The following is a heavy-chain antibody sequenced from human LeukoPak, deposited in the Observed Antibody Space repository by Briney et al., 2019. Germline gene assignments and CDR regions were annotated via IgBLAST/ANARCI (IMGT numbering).Heavy chain of an antibody. CDR3: ARGITMVRGVIYI. Sequence: ASVKVSCKASGYTFTGYYMHWVPQAPGQGLEWMGWINPNSGGTNYAQKFQGRVTMTRDTSISTAYMELSRLRSDDTAVYYCARGITMVRGVIYIWGQGTMVTVSS. CDR1: GYTFTGYY. V-gene: IGHV1-2*02. CDR2: INPNSGGT. D-gene: IGHD3-10*01. J-gene: IGHJ3*02.